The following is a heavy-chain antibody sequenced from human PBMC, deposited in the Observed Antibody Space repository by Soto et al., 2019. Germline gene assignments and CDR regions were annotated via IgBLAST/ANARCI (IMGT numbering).Heavy chain of an antibody. Sequence: QITLKECGPTLVKPTQTLTLTCSFSGFSLSTTGVGVGWIRQSPGKALEWLAIIYWDNDKRYSPSLKSRVTITKDTSKNQVVLTVTNMDPVDTGTYYCARSLWFGELHWGQGALVTVSS. CDR2: IYWDNDK. D-gene: IGHD3-10*01. J-gene: IGHJ4*02. CDR1: GFSLSTTGVG. V-gene: IGHV2-5*02. CDR3: ARSLWFGELH.